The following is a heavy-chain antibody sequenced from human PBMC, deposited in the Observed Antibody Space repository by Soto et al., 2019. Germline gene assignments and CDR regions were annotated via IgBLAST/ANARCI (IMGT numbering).Heavy chain of an antibody. D-gene: IGHD1-7*01. V-gene: IGHV3-15*01. CDR2: VRSQADGGTT. Sequence: EVQLLESGAGVVKPGGSLRLSCAASGFTFANAWMSWVRQAPGTGLVWVGRVRSQADGGTTDYAAPVKGRFTISRDDSESPLYLQMNSVKIDDTAVYYCGRDWDYSVLWGQGTVVSFSS. CDR3: GRDWDYSVL. J-gene: IGHJ4*02. CDR1: GFTFANAW.